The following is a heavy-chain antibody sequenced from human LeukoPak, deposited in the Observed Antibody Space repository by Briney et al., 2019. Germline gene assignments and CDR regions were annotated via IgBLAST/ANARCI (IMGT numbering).Heavy chain of an antibody. J-gene: IGHJ4*02. Sequence: GGSLRLSCAASGFTFSSYWMSWVRQAPGKGLEWVANIKQDGSEKYYVDSVKGRFTISRDNAKNSLYLQMNSLRAEDTAVYYCANSQSPYYFDYWGQGTLVTVSS. CDR2: IKQDGSEK. CDR1: GFTFSSYW. V-gene: IGHV3-7*01. CDR3: ANSQSPYYFDY.